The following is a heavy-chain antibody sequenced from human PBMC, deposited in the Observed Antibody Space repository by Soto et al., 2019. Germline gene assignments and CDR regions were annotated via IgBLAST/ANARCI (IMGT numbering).Heavy chain of an antibody. Sequence: GGSLRLSCAASGFTFSSYSMTWVRQAPGKGLEWVCSISSSSSYIYYADSVKGRFTISRDNAKNSLYLQMNSLRAEDTAVYYCARDKGTKDYYDSSGYYYIRYWGQGT. J-gene: IGHJ4*02. V-gene: IGHV3-21*01. CDR1: GFTFSSYS. CDR2: ISSSSSYI. CDR3: ARDKGTKDYYDSSGYYYIRY. D-gene: IGHD3-22*01.